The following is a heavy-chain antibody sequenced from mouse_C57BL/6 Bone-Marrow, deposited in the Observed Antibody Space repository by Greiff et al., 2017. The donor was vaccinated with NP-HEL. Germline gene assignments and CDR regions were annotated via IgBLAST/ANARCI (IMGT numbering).Heavy chain of an antibody. CDR1: GYTFTSYG. J-gene: IGHJ3*01. Sequence: QVQLQQSGAELARPGASVKLSCKASGYTFTSYGISWVKQRTGQGLEWIGEIYPRSGNTYYIEKFKGKATLTADKSYSTAYMVLRSLTSEDSAVYFCARSGCLLRRGFDAYWGQGTLVTVSA. D-gene: IGHD2-3*01. CDR2: IYPRSGNT. CDR3: ARSGCLLRRGFDAY. V-gene: IGHV1-81*01.